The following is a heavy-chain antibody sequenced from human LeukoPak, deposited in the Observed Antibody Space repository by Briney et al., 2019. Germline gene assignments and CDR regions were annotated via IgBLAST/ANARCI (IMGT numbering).Heavy chain of an antibody. CDR3: ARVKARSGSYSLDY. J-gene: IGHJ4*02. CDR1: GGTFSSYA. D-gene: IGHD1-26*01. CDR2: ISAHNGDT. Sequence: GASVKVSCKASGGTFSSYAISWVRQAPGQGLEWMGWISAHNGDTNYAQRLQGRVTMTTDTSTSTAYMELRSLRSDDTAVYYCARVKARSGSYSLDYWGQGTLVTVSP. V-gene: IGHV1-18*01.